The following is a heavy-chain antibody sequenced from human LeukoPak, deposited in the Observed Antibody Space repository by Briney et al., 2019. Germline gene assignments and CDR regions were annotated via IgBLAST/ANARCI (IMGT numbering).Heavy chain of an antibody. CDR1: GGSISSYY. V-gene: IGHV4-59*01. D-gene: IGHD3-10*01. Sequence: PSETLSLTCTVSGGSISSYYWSWLRQPPGKGLEWIGYMYYSGTTSYNPSLKSRVTISVDTSKNQFSLKLTSVTAADTAVYYCARDPRSGNYLDYWGQGTLVTVSS. J-gene: IGHJ4*02. CDR3: ARDPRSGNYLDY. CDR2: MYYSGTT.